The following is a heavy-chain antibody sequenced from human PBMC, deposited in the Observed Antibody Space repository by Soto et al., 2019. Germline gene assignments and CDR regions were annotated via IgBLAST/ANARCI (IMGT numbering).Heavy chain of an antibody. J-gene: IGHJ4*02. Sequence: PGGSLRLSCAASGFTFNNYAMIWVRQAPGKGLEWVSGISNRGDTTYYADSVKGRFTISRDNSKNTLYLQMNSLRAEDTAVYYCAKSMVRGVTENFDYWGQGA. CDR1: GFTFNNYA. V-gene: IGHV3-23*01. CDR3: AKSMVRGVTENFDY. CDR2: ISNRGDTT. D-gene: IGHD3-10*01.